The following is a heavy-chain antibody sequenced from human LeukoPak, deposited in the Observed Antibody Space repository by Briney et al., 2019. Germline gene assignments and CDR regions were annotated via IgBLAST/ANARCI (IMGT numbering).Heavy chain of an antibody. D-gene: IGHD3-22*01. V-gene: IGHV3-30*18. J-gene: IGHJ3*02. CDR2: IAYDGSDQ. CDR3: AKNQGTYYDVDAFDI. Sequence: GGSLRLSCAASGFTFSSYGMHWVRQAPGKGLEWVATIAYDGSDQYYADSVKGRFTISRDSSKNTLYLQMSSLGTEDTAVYYCAKNQGTYYDVDAFDIWGQGTVVTVSS. CDR1: GFTFSSYG.